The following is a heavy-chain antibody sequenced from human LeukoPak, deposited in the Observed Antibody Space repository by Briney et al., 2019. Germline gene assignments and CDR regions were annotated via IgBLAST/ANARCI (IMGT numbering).Heavy chain of an antibody. V-gene: IGHV3-23*01. D-gene: IGHD3-16*01. CDR1: GFTFSSYA. CDR2: ISGSGGST. J-gene: IGHJ6*03. Sequence: GGSLRLSCAASGFTFSSYAMSWVRQAPGKGLEWVSAISGSGGSTYYADSVKGRFTISRDNSKNTLYLQMNSLRAEDTAVYYCAGARGGSHYYYYMDVWGKGTTVTVSS. CDR3: AGARGGSHYYYYMDV.